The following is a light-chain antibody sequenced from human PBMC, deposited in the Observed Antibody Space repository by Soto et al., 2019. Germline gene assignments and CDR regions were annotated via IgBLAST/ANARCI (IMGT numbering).Light chain of an antibody. CDR2: GNS. CDR1: SSNIGAGYD. CDR3: QSYDSSLSGGV. V-gene: IGLV1-40*01. J-gene: IGLJ1*01. Sequence: QSVLTQPPSVSGAPGQRVTISCTGSSSNIGAGYDVHWYQQLPGTAPKLLIYGNSNRPSGVPDRFSGSKSGTSASLAITGLQAKDEDDYYCQSYDSSLSGGVFGTGTKVTVL.